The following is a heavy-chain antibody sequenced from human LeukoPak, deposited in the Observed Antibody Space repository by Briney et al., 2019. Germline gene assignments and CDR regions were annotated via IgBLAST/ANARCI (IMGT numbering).Heavy chain of an antibody. CDR2: ISSSGSTI. D-gene: IGHD2-15*01. J-gene: IGHJ6*02. Sequence: TGGSLRLSCAVSGVNNYAISWVRQAPGKGLEWVSYISSSGSTIYYADSVKGRFTISRDNAKNSLYLQMNSLRAEDTAVYYCARGWGWWAFWGMGGWGQGTTVTVSS. CDR3: ARGWGWWAFWGMGG. CDR1: GVNNYA. V-gene: IGHV3-11*04.